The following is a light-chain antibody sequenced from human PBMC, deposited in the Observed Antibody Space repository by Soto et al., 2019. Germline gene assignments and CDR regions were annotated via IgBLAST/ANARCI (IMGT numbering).Light chain of an antibody. CDR3: SSYTSSISYV. Sequence: QSALTQPASVSGSPGQSITISCTGTSSDVGGYNYVSWYQSHPGEAPKLIIYDVSNRPSGVSDRFSGSKSGNTASLTISVLQAEDEADYYCSSYTSSISYVFGTGTKLTVL. CDR2: DVS. V-gene: IGLV2-14*03. J-gene: IGLJ1*01. CDR1: SSDVGGYNY.